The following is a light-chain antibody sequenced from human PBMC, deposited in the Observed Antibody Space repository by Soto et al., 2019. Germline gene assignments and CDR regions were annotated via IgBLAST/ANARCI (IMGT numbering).Light chain of an antibody. J-gene: IGKJ1*01. Sequence: DIQMTQSPSSLSASVGDRVTITCRASQSISSYLNWYQQKPGKAPKLLIYAASSLQSGVPSRFSGSGYRTDFTHTISSLQHEDVVTYYCQQSYSTPRAVGQGTQVAIK. CDR1: QSISSY. V-gene: IGKV1-39*01. CDR2: AAS. CDR3: QQSYSTPRA.